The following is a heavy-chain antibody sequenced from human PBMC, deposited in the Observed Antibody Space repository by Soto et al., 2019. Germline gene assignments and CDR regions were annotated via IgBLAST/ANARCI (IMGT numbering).Heavy chain of an antibody. D-gene: IGHD1-26*01. CDR3: ARRGSGSYYDY. CDR2: ISGSGGST. V-gene: IGHV3-23*01. J-gene: IGHJ4*02. Sequence: EVQLLESGGGLVQPGGSLRLSCAASGFTFSSYAMRWVRQAPVKGLEWVSAISGSGGSTYYADSVKSRFTISRDNSKNTLYLQMNSLRAEDTAVDYCARRGSGSYYDYWGQGTLVTVSS. CDR1: GFTFSSYA.